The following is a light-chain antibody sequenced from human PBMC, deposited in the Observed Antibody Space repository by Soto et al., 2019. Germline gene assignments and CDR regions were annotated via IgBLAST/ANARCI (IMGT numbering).Light chain of an antibody. CDR3: QQYKSYPLT. V-gene: IGKV1-5*03. CDR1: QSIDNR. Sequence: DIQMTQSPSTLSAFVGDRVTITCRASQSIDNRLAWYQQKPGKAPNLLIYQASSLESGVPSRFSGSGSGTEFTLTISSLQPDDFATYYCQQYKSYPLTFGGGTKVEIK. J-gene: IGKJ4*01. CDR2: QAS.